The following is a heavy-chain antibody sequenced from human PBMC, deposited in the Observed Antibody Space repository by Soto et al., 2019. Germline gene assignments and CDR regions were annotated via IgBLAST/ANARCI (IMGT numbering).Heavy chain of an antibody. Sequence: LRLSCAASGFTFSTYALNWVRLAPGKGLEWVAAFTGGGRSTYYADSVEGRFAISRDNSKNTLYLQMNSLRAEDTAVYYCAKVKSPTYYYGSGSSYYFDYWGQGTLVTVSS. D-gene: IGHD3-10*01. CDR3: AKVKSPTYYYGSGSSYYFDY. CDR1: GFTFSTYA. CDR2: FTGGGRST. J-gene: IGHJ4*02. V-gene: IGHV3-23*01.